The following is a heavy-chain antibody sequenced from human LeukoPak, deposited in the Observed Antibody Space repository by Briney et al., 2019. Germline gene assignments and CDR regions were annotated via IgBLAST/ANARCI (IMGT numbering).Heavy chain of an antibody. D-gene: IGHD2-21*02. CDR2: ISNDGTNK. CDR1: GFTFSRFG. Sequence: PGGPLRLSCAASGFTFSRFGMHWVRQAPGKGLEWVAVISNDGTNKYYADSVEGRFTISRDNSKNTLYLQMNSLRAEDTAVFYCVKPYYTAKEFYYFDYWGQGTLVTVSS. CDR3: VKPYYTAKEFYYFDY. V-gene: IGHV3-30*18. J-gene: IGHJ4*02.